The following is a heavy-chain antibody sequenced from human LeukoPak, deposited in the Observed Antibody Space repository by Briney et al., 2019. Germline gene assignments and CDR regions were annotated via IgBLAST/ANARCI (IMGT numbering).Heavy chain of an antibody. D-gene: IGHD6-13*01. CDR2: IYSGGNT. V-gene: IGHV3-53*05. CDR1: GFPVSINS. J-gene: IGHJ4*02. CDR3: AKAIIAAAGTLNY. Sequence: GGSLRLSCTVSGFPVSINSMSWVRQAPGKGLEWVSFIYSGGNTHYSDSVKGRFTISRDNSKNTLYLQMNSLRAEDTAVYYCAKAIIAAAGTLNYWGQGTLVTVSS.